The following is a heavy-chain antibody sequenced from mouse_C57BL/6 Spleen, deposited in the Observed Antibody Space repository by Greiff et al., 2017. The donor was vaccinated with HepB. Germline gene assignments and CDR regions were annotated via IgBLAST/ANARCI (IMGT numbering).Heavy chain of an antibody. CDR1: GYTFTSYW. Sequence: VQLQQPGAELVKPGASVKLSCKASGYTFTSYWMQWVKQRPGQGLEWIGEIDPSDSYTNYNQKFKGKATLTVDTSSSTAYMQRSSLTSEDSAVYYCARKVYFYYFDYWGQGTTLTVSS. V-gene: IGHV1-50*01. D-gene: IGHD2-1*01. CDR3: ARKVYFYYFDY. CDR2: IDPSDSYT. J-gene: IGHJ2*01.